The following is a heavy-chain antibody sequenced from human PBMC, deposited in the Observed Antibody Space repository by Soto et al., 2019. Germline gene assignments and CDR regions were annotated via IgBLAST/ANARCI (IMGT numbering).Heavy chain of an antibody. D-gene: IGHD3-10*01. CDR2: INAGNGNT. J-gene: IGHJ6*02. Sequence: GASVKVSCKASGYTFTSYAMHWVRQAPGQRLEWMGWINAGNGNTKYSQKFQGRVTITRDTSASTAYMELSSLRSEDTAVYYCVLLGLARGVPLYYYYYGMDVWGQGTTVTVSS. CDR1: GYTFTSYA. V-gene: IGHV1-3*01. CDR3: VLLGLARGVPLYYYYYGMDV.